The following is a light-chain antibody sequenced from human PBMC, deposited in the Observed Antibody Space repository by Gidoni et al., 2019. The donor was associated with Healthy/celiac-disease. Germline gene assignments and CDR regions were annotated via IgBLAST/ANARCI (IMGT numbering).Light chain of an antibody. CDR2: SNN. CDR3: AAWDDSLNGWV. V-gene: IGLV1-44*01. J-gene: IGLJ3*02. Sequence: QSVLTQPPSASGTPGQRVTSSCSGSSSNIGSNTVNWYQQLPGTAPKLLIYSNNQRPSGVPDRFSGSKSGTSASLAISGLQSEDEAEYYCAAWDDSLNGWVFGGGTKLTVL. CDR1: SSNIGSNT.